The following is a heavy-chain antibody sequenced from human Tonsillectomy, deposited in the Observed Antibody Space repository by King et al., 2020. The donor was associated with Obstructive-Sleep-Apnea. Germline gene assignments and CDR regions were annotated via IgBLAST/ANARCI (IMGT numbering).Heavy chain of an antibody. Sequence: QLQESGPGLVKPSETLSLTCTVSGGSISSYYWSWIRQPPGKGLEWMGYIYYSGSTNYNPSLKSRDTISVDTSKNQFSLKLSSVTAADTAVYYCARDYYDSSGYFDYWGQGTLVTVSS. CDR1: GGSISSYY. CDR2: IYYSGST. D-gene: IGHD3-22*01. J-gene: IGHJ4*02. V-gene: IGHV4-59*01. CDR3: ARDYYDSSGYFDY.